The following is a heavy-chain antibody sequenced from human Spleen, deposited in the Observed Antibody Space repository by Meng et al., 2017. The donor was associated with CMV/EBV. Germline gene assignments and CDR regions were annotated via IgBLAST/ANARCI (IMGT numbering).Heavy chain of an antibody. J-gene: IGHJ6*02. D-gene: IGHD6-13*01. CDR3: ATSRADPPMDGMDV. CDR2: FDPEDGET. V-gene: IGHV1-24*01. CDR1: GYTLTELS. Sequence: ASVKVSCKVSGYTLTELSMHWVRQAPGKGLEWMGGFDPEDGETIYAQKFQGRVTMTEDTSTDTAYMELSSLRSEDTAVYYCATSRADPPMDGMDVWGQGTTVTVSS.